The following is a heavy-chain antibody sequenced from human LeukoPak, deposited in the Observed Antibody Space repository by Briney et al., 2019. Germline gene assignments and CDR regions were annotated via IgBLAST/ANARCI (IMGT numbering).Heavy chain of an antibody. V-gene: IGHV4-34*01. CDR2: INHSGST. CDR3: ARGRGLLLWFGELLYECWFDP. D-gene: IGHD3-10*01. CDR1: GGSFSGYY. J-gene: IGHJ5*02. Sequence: SETLSLTCAVYGGSFSGYYWSWIRQPPGKGLEWIGEINHSGSTNYNPSLKSRVTISVDASKNQFSLKLSSVTAADTAVYYCARGRGLLLWFGELLYECWFDPWGQGTLVTVSS.